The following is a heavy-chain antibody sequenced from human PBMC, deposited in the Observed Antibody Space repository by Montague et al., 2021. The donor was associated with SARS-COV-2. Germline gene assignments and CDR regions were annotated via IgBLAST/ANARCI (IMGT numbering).Heavy chain of an antibody. V-gene: IGHV6-1*01. CDR2: ANYRSKWHY. CDR3: ARDAHSGSTCRFSGYGMDV. CDR1: GDSVSSNHAA. Sequence: CAISGDSVSSNHAAWNWIRQSPSRGLEWLGRANYRSKWHYDYAVSVKSRILIIPNTSENQFSLQLSSVTPEDTAVYYCARDAHSGSTCRFSGYGMDVWGQGTMVTVSS. J-gene: IGHJ6*02. D-gene: IGHD1-26*01.